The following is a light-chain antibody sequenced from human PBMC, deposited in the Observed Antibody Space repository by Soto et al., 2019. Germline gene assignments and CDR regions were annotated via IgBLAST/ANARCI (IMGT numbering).Light chain of an antibody. V-gene: IGKV1-27*01. CDR2: AAS. J-gene: IGKJ1*01. CDR3: QKYNSAPWT. CDR1: QGISNY. Sequence: DIQMTQSPSSLSASVGDRVTITCRTSQGISNYLAWYQQKPGKVPKLLIYAASTLQSGVPSRFTGSGSGTEFTLTISSLQPEDVATYYCQKYNSAPWTFGQGTKVEIK.